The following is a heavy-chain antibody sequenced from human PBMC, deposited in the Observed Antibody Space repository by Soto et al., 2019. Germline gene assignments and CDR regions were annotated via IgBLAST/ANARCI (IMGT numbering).Heavy chain of an antibody. Sequence: QITLKESGPTLVKHTETLTLTCTFSGFSLSTSGVGVGWIRQPPGKALEWLALIYWDDDKRYSPSLKSRLTITKDTSKNQVVLTMTNMDPVDTATYYCAHRRGDYGMDVWGQGTTVTVSS. CDR2: IYWDDDK. J-gene: IGHJ6*02. CDR1: GFSLSTSGVG. V-gene: IGHV2-5*02. D-gene: IGHD3-10*01. CDR3: AHRRGDYGMDV.